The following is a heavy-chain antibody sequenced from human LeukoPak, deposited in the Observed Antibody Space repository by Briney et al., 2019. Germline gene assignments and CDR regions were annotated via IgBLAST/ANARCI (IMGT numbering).Heavy chain of an antibody. D-gene: IGHD3-22*01. V-gene: IGHV1-2*02. CDR2: INPKTGGI. CDR1: RYTFTGQS. Sequence: ASVKVSCKASRYTFTGQSMHWVRQAPGQGLEWMGWINPKTGGINYVQNFQGRVTMTRDTSISTAFMELSRLRSDDTAVYYCARGLYDSRGYYHGDYWGQGTLVTVSS. CDR3: ARGLYDSRGYYHGDY. J-gene: IGHJ4*02.